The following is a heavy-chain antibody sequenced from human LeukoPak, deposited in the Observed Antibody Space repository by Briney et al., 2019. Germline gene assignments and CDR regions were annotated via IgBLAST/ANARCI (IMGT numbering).Heavy chain of an antibody. CDR3: ARDRYCSGGSCYVDY. CDR2: IYTSGST. J-gene: IGHJ4*02. CDR1: GGSISSYY. Sequence: SETLSLTCTVSGGSISSYYWSWIRQPAGKGLEWIGRIYTSGSTNYNPSLKSRVTISVDTSKNQFSLKLSSVTAADTAVYYCARDRYCSGGSCYVDYWGQGTLVTVSS. V-gene: IGHV4-4*07. D-gene: IGHD2-15*01.